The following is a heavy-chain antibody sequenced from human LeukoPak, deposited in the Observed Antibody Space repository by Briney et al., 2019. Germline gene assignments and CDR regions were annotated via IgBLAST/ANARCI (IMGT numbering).Heavy chain of an antibody. Sequence: GGSLRLSCAASGFTFSDYYMSWIRQAPGKGLEWVSYISSSGSTIYYADSVKGRFTISRDNAKNPLYLQMDSLRAEDTAVYYCARGGQDDILTGYYIGLTLDYWGQGTLVTVSS. V-gene: IGHV3-11*04. D-gene: IGHD3-9*01. J-gene: IGHJ4*02. CDR2: ISSSGSTI. CDR1: GFTFSDYY. CDR3: ARGGQDDILTGYYIGLTLDY.